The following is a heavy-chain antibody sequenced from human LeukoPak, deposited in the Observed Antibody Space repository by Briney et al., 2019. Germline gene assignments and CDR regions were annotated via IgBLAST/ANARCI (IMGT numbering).Heavy chain of an antibody. Sequence: GGSLRLSCAASGFTFRSYAMSWVRQAPGKGLEWVSAIIGSGGSTYHADSVKGRFTISRDNSKNTLYLQMNSLRAEDTALYYCAKEMSDIVAGYADAFDIWGQGTMVTVSS. CDR2: IIGSGGST. CDR1: GFTFRSYA. CDR3: AKEMSDIVAGYADAFDI. J-gene: IGHJ3*02. V-gene: IGHV3-23*01. D-gene: IGHD3-9*01.